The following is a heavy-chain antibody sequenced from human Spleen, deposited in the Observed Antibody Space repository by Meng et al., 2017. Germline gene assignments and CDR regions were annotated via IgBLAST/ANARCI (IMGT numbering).Heavy chain of an antibody. CDR2: INTYNGKT. Sequence: QGHPGESGAEVKKPGASVKVSCDASAYTLSSEGFSWVRQAPGQGLEWLGWINTYNGKTDYAHKFQDRVTLTTDTFTNTACMEQRSLISDDTAVYYCATRGNPYLNCWGQGTLVTVSS. J-gene: IGHJ4*02. CDR3: ATRGNPYLNC. V-gene: IGHV1-18*01. CDR1: AYTLSSEG.